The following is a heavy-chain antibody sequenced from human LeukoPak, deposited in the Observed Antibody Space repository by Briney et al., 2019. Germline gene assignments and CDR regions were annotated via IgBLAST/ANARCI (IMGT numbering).Heavy chain of an antibody. V-gene: IGHV4-30-2*01. CDR3: ARDRCSSTSCHANWFDP. CDR2: IYHSGST. D-gene: IGHD2-2*01. CDR1: GGSISSGGYY. Sequence: SETLSLTCTVSGGSISSGGYYWSWIRQPPGKGLEWIGYIYHSGSTCYNPSLKSRVTISVDRSKNQFSLKLSSVTAANTAVYYCARDRCSSTSCHANWFDPWGQGTLVTVSS. J-gene: IGHJ5*02.